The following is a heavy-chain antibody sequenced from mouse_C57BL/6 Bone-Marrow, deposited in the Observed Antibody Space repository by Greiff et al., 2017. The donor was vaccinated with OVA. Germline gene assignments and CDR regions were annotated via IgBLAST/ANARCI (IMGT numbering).Heavy chain of an antibody. CDR2: ISTYYGDA. J-gene: IGHJ1*03. Sequence: QVQLQQSGPELVRPGVSVKISCKGSGYTFTDYAMHWVKQSHAKSLEWIGVISTYYGDASYNQKFKDKATLTVNKSSSTAYMDLASLPSADSAVYYCASEGCTRTFDVWGTGTTVTVSS. D-gene: IGHD5-1*01. CDR3: ASEGCTRTFDV. CDR1: GYTFTDYA. V-gene: IGHV1-67*01.